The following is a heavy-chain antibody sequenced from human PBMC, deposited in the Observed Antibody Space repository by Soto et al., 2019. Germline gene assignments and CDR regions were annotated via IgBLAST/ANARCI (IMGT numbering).Heavy chain of an antibody. J-gene: IGHJ6*03. CDR1: GGSISSYY. D-gene: IGHD3-3*01. V-gene: IGHV4-59*08. CDR3: ARHALRPYNYYYYYMDV. Sequence: PSETLSLTCTVSGGSISSYYWSWIRQPPGKGLEWIGYIYYSGSTNYNPSLKSRVTISVDTSKNQFSLKLSSVTAADTAVYYCARHALRPYNYYYYYMDVWGKGTTVTVSS. CDR2: IYYSGST.